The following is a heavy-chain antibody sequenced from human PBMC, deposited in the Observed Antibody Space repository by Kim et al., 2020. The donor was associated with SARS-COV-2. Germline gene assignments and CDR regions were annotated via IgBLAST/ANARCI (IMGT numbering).Heavy chain of an antibody. CDR3: AKDRHRYSSSIDAFDI. CDR1: GFTFSSYA. CDR2: ISGSGGST. J-gene: IGHJ3*02. D-gene: IGHD6-13*01. V-gene: IGHV3-23*01. Sequence: GGSLRLSCAASGFTFSSYAMSWVRQAPGKGLEWVSAISGSGGSTYYADSVKGRFTISRDNSKNTLYLKMNSLRAEDTAVYYCAKDRHRYSSSIDAFDIWGQGTMVTVPS.